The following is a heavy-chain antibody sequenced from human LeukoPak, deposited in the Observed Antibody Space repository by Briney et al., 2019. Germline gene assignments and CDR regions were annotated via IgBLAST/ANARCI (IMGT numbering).Heavy chain of an antibody. CDR3: AKTGTHYYFDY. V-gene: IGHV3-23*01. J-gene: IGHJ4*02. Sequence: PGGSLRLSCVVSGFTFSNYAMSWVRQAPGKGLEWVSAVSGSTGSTYYADSVKGRFTISRDNSKNTLYLQMNSLRAEDTAVYYCAKTGTHYYFDYWGQGTLVTVSS. D-gene: IGHD1-7*01. CDR1: GFTFSNYA. CDR2: VSGSTGST.